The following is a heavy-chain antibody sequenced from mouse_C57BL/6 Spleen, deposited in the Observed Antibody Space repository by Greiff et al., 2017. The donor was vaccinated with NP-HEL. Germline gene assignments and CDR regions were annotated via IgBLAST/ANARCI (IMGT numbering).Heavy chain of an antibody. CDR3: ARKGALYYYGSSYFDV. Sequence: EVQLQQSRPELVKPGASVKIPCKASGYTFTDYNMDWVKQSHGKSLEWIGDINPNNGGTIYNQKFKGKATLTVDKSSSTAYMERRSLTSEDTAVYYCARKGALYYYGSSYFDVWGTGTTVTVSS. CDR2: INPNNGGT. CDR1: GYTFTDYN. J-gene: IGHJ1*03. V-gene: IGHV1-18*01. D-gene: IGHD1-1*01.